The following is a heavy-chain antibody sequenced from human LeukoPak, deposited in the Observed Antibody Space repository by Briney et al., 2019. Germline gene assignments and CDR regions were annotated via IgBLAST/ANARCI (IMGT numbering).Heavy chain of an antibody. Sequence: SETLSLTCTVSGGSISSSSSYWGWIRQPPGKGLEWIESIHYSGSTYYNPSLKSRVTITVDTSKNQFSLKLSSVTAADTAVYYCARSGDYGDFAHGAFDIWGQGTMVTVSS. J-gene: IGHJ3*02. CDR3: ARSGDYGDFAHGAFDI. D-gene: IGHD4-17*01. V-gene: IGHV4-39*01. CDR1: GGSISSSSSY. CDR2: IHYSGST.